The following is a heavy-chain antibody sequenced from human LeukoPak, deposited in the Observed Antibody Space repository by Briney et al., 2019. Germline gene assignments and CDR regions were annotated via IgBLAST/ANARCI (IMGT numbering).Heavy chain of an antibody. D-gene: IGHD3-10*01. CDR3: ARDHLPPGGSGSYYIPVY. CDR1: GYPFTGYY. Sequence: ASVKVSCKASGYPFTGYYIHWVRQAPGQGLEWMGWINPNSGGTNYAQKFQDRVTMTRDTSISTAYMELSRLRSDDTAVYYCARDHLPPGGSGSYYIPVYWGQGTLVTVSS. V-gene: IGHV1-2*02. CDR2: INPNSGGT. J-gene: IGHJ4*02.